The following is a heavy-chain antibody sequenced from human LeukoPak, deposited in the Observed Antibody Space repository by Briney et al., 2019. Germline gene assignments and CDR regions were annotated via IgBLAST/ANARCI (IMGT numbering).Heavy chain of an antibody. CDR3: ASSSDGYNTYFDY. V-gene: IGHV1-2*02. CDR2: INPNSGGT. CDR1: GYTFTGYY. D-gene: IGHD5-24*01. J-gene: IGHJ4*02. Sequence: VASVKVSCKASGYTFTGYYMHWVRQAPGQGLEWMGWINPNSGGTNYAQKFQGRVTMTRDTSISTAYMELSRLRSDDTAVYYCASSSDGYNTYFDYWGQGTLVTVYS.